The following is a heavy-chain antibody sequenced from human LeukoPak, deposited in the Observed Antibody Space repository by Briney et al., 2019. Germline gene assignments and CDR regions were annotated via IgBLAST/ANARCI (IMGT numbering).Heavy chain of an antibody. V-gene: IGHV4-61*02. Sequence: SETLSLTCAVSGGSISSGGYSWSWIRQPAGKGLEWIGRIYTSGSTNYNPSLKSRVTMSVDTSKNQFSLKLSSVTAADTAVYYCARIPRGYSSGWYFDYWGQGTLVTVSS. D-gene: IGHD6-19*01. CDR3: ARIPRGYSSGWYFDY. CDR1: GGSISSGGYS. J-gene: IGHJ4*02. CDR2: IYTSGST.